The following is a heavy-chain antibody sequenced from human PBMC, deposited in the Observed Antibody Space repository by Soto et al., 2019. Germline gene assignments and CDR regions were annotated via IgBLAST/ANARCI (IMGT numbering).Heavy chain of an antibody. V-gene: IGHV3-30-3*01. CDR2: ISRDGSNA. Sequence: QVQLVESGGGVVQPGRSLTLSCVASGFTFSSYVIHWVRQTPDKGLEWVAFISRDGSNAYYADSVKGRFTISRDNSKNTLYLEMNSLRAEDTAVYYCARDDKGRSDCDLGYWGQGTLVSVSS. D-gene: IGHD2-21*01. CDR1: GFTFSSYV. J-gene: IGHJ4*02. CDR3: ARDDKGRSDCDLGY.